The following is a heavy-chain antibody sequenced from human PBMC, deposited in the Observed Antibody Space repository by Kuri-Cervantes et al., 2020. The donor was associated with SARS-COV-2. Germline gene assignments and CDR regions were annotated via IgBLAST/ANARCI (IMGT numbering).Heavy chain of an antibody. CDR2: ISGSGGST. D-gene: IGHD5-12*01. CDR3: ASCRGGGYGCAFDY. CDR1: GFTFSSYA. V-gene: IGHV3-23*01. J-gene: IGHJ4*02. Sequence: GGSLRPSCAASGFTFSSYAMSWVRQAPGKGLEWVSAISGSGGSTYYADSVEGRFTISRDNSKNTLYLQMNGLRAEDTAVYYCASCRGGGYGCAFDYWGQGTLVTVSS.